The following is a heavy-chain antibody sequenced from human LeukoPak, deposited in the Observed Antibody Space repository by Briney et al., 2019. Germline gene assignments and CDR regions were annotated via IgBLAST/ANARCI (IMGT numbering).Heavy chain of an antibody. CDR1: GFTFSSYA. Sequence: SGRSLRLSCAASGFTFSSYAMHWVRQAPGKGLEWVAVISYDGSNKYYADSVKGRFTISRDNSKNTLYLQMNSLRAEDTAVYYCARDYGGSGSYPDYWGQGTLVTVSS. V-gene: IGHV3-30-3*01. D-gene: IGHD3-10*01. CDR2: ISYDGSNK. J-gene: IGHJ4*02. CDR3: ARDYGGSGSYPDY.